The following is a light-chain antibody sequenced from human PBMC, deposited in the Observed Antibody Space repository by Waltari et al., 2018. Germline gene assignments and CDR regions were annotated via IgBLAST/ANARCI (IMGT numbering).Light chain of an antibody. V-gene: IGLV1-51*02. CDR2: ENK. CDR3: GTWDSSLSAAV. Sequence: QSVLTQPPSVSAAPGQKVTISCSGSSSNIGNNYVSWYQQLPGTAPKLLIDENKGRPSGIPDRCSGSKSGTSATLGITGLQTGDEADYYCGTWDSSLSAAVFGGGTQLTVL. J-gene: IGLJ7*01. CDR1: SSNIGNNY.